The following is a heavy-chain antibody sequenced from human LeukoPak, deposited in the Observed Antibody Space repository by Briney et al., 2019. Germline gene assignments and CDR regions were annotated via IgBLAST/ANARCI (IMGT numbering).Heavy chain of an antibody. J-gene: IGHJ5*02. D-gene: IGHD3-22*01. Sequence: GESLKISCKGSGYSFTSYWIGWVRQMPGKGLEWMGIIYPGDSDTRYSPSFQGQVTISADKSISTAYLQWSSLKASDTAVYYCARRTYYYDSSGPNWFDPWGQGTLVTVSS. CDR3: ARRTYYYDSSGPNWFDP. CDR1: GYSFTSYW. V-gene: IGHV5-51*01. CDR2: IYPGDSDT.